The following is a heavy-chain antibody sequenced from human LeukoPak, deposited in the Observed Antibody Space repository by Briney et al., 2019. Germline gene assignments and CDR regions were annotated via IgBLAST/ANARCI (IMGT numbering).Heavy chain of an antibody. J-gene: IGHJ4*02. CDR2: ISSSSNYI. D-gene: IGHD6-6*01. Sequence: GGSLRLSCAASGFTFRSYSMNWVRQAPGKGLEWVSSISSSSNYIYYADSVKGRFTISRDNSKNTLYLQMDSLSADDTAVYYCARDREYSSSSSLDYWGQGILVTVSS. CDR1: GFTFRSYS. CDR3: ARDREYSSSSSLDY. V-gene: IGHV3-21*01.